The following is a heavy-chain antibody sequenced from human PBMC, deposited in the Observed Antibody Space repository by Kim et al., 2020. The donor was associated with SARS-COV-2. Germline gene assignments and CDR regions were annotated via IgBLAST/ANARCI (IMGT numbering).Heavy chain of an antibody. V-gene: IGHV4-31*03. CDR2: IYYSGST. Sequence: SETLSLTCTVSGGSISSGGYYWSWIRQHPGKGLEWIGYIYYSGSTYYNPSLKSRVTISVDTSKNQFSLKLSSVTAADTAVYYCTSGETWYFDLWGRGTLVTVSS. J-gene: IGHJ2*01. CDR1: GGSISSGGYY. CDR3: TSGETWYFDL.